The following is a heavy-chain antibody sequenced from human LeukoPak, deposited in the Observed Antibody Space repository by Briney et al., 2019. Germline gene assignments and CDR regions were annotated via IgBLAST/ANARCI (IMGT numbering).Heavy chain of an antibody. CDR3: ARSYYEYYYDSSGYYRPYFDY. J-gene: IGHJ4*02. Sequence: GGSLRLSCAASGFTFSSYAMSWVRQAPGKGLEWVSAISGSGGSTYYADSVKGRFTISRDNSKNTLYLQMNSLRAEDTAVYYCARSYYEYYYDSSGYYRPYFDYWGQGTLVTVSS. D-gene: IGHD3-22*01. V-gene: IGHV3-23*01. CDR1: GFTFSSYA. CDR2: ISGSGGST.